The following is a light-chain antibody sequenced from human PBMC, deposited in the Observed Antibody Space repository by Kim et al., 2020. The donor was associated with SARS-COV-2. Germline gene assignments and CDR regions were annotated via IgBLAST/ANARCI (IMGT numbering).Light chain of an antibody. J-gene: IGLJ3*02. Sequence: NFMLTQPHSVSESPGKTVTISCTRSSGSIASNYVQWYRQRPGSAPTTVIYEDNQRPSGVPDRFSGSIDSSSNSASLTISGLKTEDEADYYCQSYDSSTPNWVFGGGTQLTVL. CDR3: QSYDSSTPNWV. CDR2: EDN. V-gene: IGLV6-57*04. CDR1: SGSIASNY.